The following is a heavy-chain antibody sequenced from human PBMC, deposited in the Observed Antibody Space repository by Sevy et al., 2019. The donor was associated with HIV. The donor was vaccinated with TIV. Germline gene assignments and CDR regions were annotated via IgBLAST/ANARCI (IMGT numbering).Heavy chain of an antibody. J-gene: IGHJ6*02. CDR1: GFTFDDYA. Sequence: GGSLRLSCAASGFTFDDYAMHWVRQAPGKGLEWVPGISWNSGSIGYADSVKGRFTISRDNAKNSLYLQMNSLRAEDTALYYCAKDRGAADVYYYYGMDVWGQGTTVTVSS. CDR2: ISWNSGSI. D-gene: IGHD6-13*01. V-gene: IGHV3-9*01. CDR3: AKDRGAADVYYYYGMDV.